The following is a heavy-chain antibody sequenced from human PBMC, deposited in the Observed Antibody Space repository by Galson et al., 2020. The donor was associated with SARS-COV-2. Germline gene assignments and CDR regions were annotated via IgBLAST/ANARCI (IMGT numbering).Heavy chain of an antibody. CDR3: TTDLHDYGDLDY. V-gene: IGHV3-15*01. Sequence: GESLMISCAASGFTFSNAWMSWVCQAPGKGLEWVGRIKSKTDGGTTDYAAPVKGRFTISRDDSIHTLYLQMNSLKTEDTAVYYCTTDLHDYGDLDYWGQGTLVTVSS. CDR1: GFTFSNAW. CDR2: IKSKTDGGTT. J-gene: IGHJ4*02. D-gene: IGHD4-17*01.